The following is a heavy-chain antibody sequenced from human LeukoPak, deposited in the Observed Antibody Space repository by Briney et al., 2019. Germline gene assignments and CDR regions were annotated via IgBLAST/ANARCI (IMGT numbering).Heavy chain of an antibody. Sequence: PGGSLRLSCAASGFTFSSYSMNWVRQAPGKGLEWVSAISGCGGSTYYADSVKGRFTISRDNSKNTLYLQMNSLRAEDTAVYYCAKDRGVVTPDYYYYYMDVWGKGTTVTVSS. CDR1: GFTFSSYS. V-gene: IGHV3-23*01. CDR2: ISGCGGST. J-gene: IGHJ6*03. CDR3: AKDRGVVTPDYYYYYMDV. D-gene: IGHD4-23*01.